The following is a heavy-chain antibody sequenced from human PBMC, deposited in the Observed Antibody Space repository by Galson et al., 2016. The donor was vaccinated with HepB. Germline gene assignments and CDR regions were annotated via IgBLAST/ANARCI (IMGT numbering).Heavy chain of an antibody. D-gene: IGHD3-10*01. CDR3: TRGKSLWTMPWNYGLDV. Sequence: SLRLSCAASGFTFSMYDMHWVRQVTGKGLEWVSATETAGDTYYPDSVKGRFTISRENAQNSLYLQLSNLRAEDTAVYYCTRGKSLWTMPWNYGLDVWGKGTTVIVSS. J-gene: IGHJ6*04. V-gene: IGHV3-13*01. CDR1: GFTFSMYD. CDR2: TETAGDT.